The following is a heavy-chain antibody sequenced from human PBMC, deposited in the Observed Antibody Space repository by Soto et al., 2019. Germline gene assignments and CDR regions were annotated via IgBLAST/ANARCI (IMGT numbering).Heavy chain of an antibody. D-gene: IGHD3-10*01. V-gene: IGHV3-23*01. J-gene: IGHJ6*02. CDR2: ISGSGGST. CDR3: AKGMVRGANPRKKGPGANYYYYYYGMDV. Sequence: GGSLRLSCAASGFTFSSYAMSWVRQAPGKGLEWVSAISGSGGSTYYADSEKGRFTISRDNSKNTLYLQMNSLRAEDTAVYYCAKGMVRGANPRKKGPGANYYYYYYGMDVWGQGTTVTVSS. CDR1: GFTFSSYA.